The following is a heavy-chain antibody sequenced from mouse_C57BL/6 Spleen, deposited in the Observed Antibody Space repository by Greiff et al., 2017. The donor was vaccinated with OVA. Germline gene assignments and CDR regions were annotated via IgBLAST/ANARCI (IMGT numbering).Heavy chain of an antibody. CDR2: IYPGDGYT. J-gene: IGHJ2*01. CDR3: ARGDYYGSSLFDY. V-gene: IGHV1-82*01. CDR1: GYAFSSSW. D-gene: IGHD1-1*01. Sequence: QVQLKESGPELVKPGASVKISCKASGYAFSSSWMNWVKQRPGKGLEWIGRIYPGDGYTNYNGKFKGKATLTADKSSSTAYMQLSSLTSEDSAVYFCARGDYYGSSLFDYWGQGTTLTVSS.